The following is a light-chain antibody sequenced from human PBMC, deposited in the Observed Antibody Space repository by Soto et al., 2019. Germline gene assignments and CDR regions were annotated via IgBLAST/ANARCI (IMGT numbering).Light chain of an antibody. CDR3: QQFQNSRT. V-gene: IGKV3-15*01. J-gene: IGKJ1*01. CDR1: QSVSSN. Sequence: EIVMTQSPATLSVSPGERATLSCRASQSVSSNLAWYQQKPGQAPRLLIYGASTRATGIPARFSGSGSGTEFTLTISSLQSEDFAVYYCQQFQNSRTFGQGTKV. CDR2: GAS.